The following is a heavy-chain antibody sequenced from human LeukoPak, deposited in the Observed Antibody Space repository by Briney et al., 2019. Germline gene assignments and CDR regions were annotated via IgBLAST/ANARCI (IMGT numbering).Heavy chain of an antibody. V-gene: IGHV3-23*01. J-gene: IGHJ4*02. CDR2: ISGSGGGT. D-gene: IGHD3-16*01. CDR3: ARDLSNWIPRGGNY. CDR1: GFSFSSYA. Sequence: GGSLRLSCAASGFSFSSYAMNWVRQAPGKGLEWVSSISGSGGGTFYADYVKGRFTISRDNPKNTLYLQMNSLRAEDTAVYYCARDLSNWIPRGGNYWGQGILVTVSS.